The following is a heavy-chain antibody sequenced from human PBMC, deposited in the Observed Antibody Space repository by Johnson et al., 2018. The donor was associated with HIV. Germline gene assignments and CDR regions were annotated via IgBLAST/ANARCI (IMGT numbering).Heavy chain of an antibody. CDR1: GFTFDDYG. CDR2: INWNGGST. CDR3: AKDQWSSSWTNDAFDF. D-gene: IGHD6-13*01. V-gene: IGHV3-20*04. J-gene: IGHJ3*01. Sequence: VQLVESGGGVVRPGGSLRLSCAASGFTFDDYGMSWVRQAPGKGLEWVSGINWNGGSTGYADSVKGRFTISRDYAKKSVYLQMNSLRVEDTAVYYCAKDQWSSSWTNDAFDFWGQGTMVTVSS.